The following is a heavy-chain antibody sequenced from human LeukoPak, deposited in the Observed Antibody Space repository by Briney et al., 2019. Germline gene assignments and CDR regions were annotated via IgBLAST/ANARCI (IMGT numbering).Heavy chain of an antibody. Sequence: PSETLSLTCTVSGGSISSSSYYWGWIRQPPGKGLEWIGSIYYSGSTYYNPSLKSRITISVDTSKNQFSLKLSSVTAADTAVYYCARHFPASGWYGDFDYWGQGTLVTVSS. CDR1: GGSISSSSYY. D-gene: IGHD6-19*01. J-gene: IGHJ4*02. CDR3: ARHFPASGWYGDFDY. CDR2: IYYSGST. V-gene: IGHV4-39*01.